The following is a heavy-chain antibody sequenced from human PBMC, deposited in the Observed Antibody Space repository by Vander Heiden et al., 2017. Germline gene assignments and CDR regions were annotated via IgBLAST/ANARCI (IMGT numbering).Heavy chain of an antibody. V-gene: IGHV3-23*01. CDR2: IRGSGGST. J-gene: IGHJ4*02. CDR3: AKSPPPVPH. Sequence: EVQLLESGGGLVQPGGSRSLSFPASGFPFSSYAMSWVRQAPGKGLEWVSAIRGSGGSTYYADSVKGRFTISRDNSKNTLYLQMNSLRAEDTAVYYCAKSPPPVPHWGQGTLVTVSS. D-gene: IGHD3-10*02. CDR1: GFPFSSYA.